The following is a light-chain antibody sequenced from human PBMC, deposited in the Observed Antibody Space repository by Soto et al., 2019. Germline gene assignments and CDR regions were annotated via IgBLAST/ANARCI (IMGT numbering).Light chain of an antibody. CDR1: QSVLYSSNNKNY. CDR3: QQYYSTPYT. V-gene: IGKV4-1*01. Sequence: DIVLTQSPDSLAVSLGERATINCKSSQSVLYSSNNKNYLAWYQQKPGQPPKLLIYWASSRESGVPARFSASGSGTDFTLTISSLQAEDVAVYYCQQYYSTPYTFGQGTKLEIK. CDR2: WAS. J-gene: IGKJ2*01.